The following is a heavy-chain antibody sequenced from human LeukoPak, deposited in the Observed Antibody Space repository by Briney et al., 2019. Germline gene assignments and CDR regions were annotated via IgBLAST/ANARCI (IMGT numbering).Heavy chain of an antibody. J-gene: IGHJ6*02. Sequence: ASVKVSCKASGYTFTGYYMHWVRQAPGQGLEWMGWINPNSGGTNYAQKFQGRVTMTRDTSISTAHMELSRLRSDDTAVYYCARVDSKYPYYYGMDVWGQGTTVTVSS. CDR2: INPNSGGT. D-gene: IGHD2-2*01. V-gene: IGHV1-2*02. CDR1: GYTFTGYY. CDR3: ARVDSKYPYYYGMDV.